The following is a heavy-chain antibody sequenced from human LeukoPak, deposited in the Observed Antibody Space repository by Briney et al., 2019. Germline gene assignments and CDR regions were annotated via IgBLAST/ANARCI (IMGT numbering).Heavy chain of an antibody. J-gene: IGHJ4*02. V-gene: IGHV3-21*01. CDR3: ARGVGIAAFKPFDY. CDR2: ISSSSSYI. Sequence: PGGSLRLSCAASGFTFSSYSMNWVRQAPGKGLEWVSSISSSSSYIYYADSVKGRFTISRDNAKNSLYLQMNSLRAEDTAVYYCARGVGIAAFKPFDYWGQGTLVTVSS. D-gene: IGHD6-13*01. CDR1: GFTFSSYS.